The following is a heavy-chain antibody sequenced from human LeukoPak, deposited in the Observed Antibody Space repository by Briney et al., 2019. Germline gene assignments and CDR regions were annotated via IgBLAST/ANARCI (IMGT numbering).Heavy chain of an antibody. V-gene: IGHV4-59*08. CDR2: IYYSGST. J-gene: IGHJ4*02. Sequence: SETLSLTCTVSGGSIRSHYWSWIRQPPGNGLEWIGYIYYSGSTNYNPSLKSRVTISVDTSKNQFSLKLSSGTAADTAVYYCARIGYYYDSSGYYKYFDYWGQRVLVSVSS. CDR1: GGSIRSHY. D-gene: IGHD3-22*01. CDR3: ARIGYYYDSSGYYKYFDY.